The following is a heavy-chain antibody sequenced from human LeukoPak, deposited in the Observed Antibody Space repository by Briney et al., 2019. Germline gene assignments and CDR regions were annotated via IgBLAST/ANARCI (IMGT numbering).Heavy chain of an antibody. D-gene: IGHD3-9*01. V-gene: IGHV1-18*01. CDR2: ISAYDGYT. CDR3: VTDPMTGYYITYFEY. CDR1: GYIFTKYA. Sequence: ASVKVSCKASGYIFTKYAFTWVRQAPGQGLEWMGWISAYDGYTNHAQKFQGRVTMTTDPSTSTAYMELRSLRAEDTAVYYCVTDPMTGYYITYFEYWGRGILVTVSS. J-gene: IGHJ4*02.